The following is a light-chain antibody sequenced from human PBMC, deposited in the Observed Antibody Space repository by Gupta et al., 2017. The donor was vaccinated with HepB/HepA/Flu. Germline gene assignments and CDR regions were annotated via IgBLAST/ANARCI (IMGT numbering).Light chain of an antibody. V-gene: IGLV3-25*02. J-gene: IGLJ2*01. Sequence: SYELTQPPSVCASPGQTVRITCSGDALPKQYAYWYQQKPGQAPVLVIYKDSERHSGIPERFSGSSSGTTVTLTISGVQAEDEADYYCQSAYSSGTYKVFGGGTKLTVL. CDR1: ALPKQY. CDR3: QSAYSSGTYKV. CDR2: KDS.